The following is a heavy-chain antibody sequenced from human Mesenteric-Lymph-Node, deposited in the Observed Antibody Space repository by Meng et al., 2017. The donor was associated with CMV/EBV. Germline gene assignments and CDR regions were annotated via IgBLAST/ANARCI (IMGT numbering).Heavy chain of an antibody. V-gene: IGHV3-23*03. J-gene: IGHJ6*02. Sequence: GESLKISCAASGFTFSSYAMSWVRQAPGKGLEWVSVIYSGGSSTYYADSVKGRFTISRDNSKNTLYLQMNSLRAKDTAVYYCAKGSEYYDILTGYYSRDYHYGMDVWGQGTTVTVSS. CDR1: GFTFSSYA. CDR2: IYSGGSST. CDR3: AKGSEYYDILTGYYSRDYHYGMDV. D-gene: IGHD3-9*01.